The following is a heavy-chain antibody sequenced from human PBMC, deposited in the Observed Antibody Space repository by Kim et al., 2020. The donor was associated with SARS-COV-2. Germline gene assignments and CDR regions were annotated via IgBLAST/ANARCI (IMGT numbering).Heavy chain of an antibody. CDR1: GYTFTSYY. J-gene: IGHJ6*02. Sequence: ASVKVSCKASGYTFTSYYMHWVRQAPGQGLEWMGIINPSGGSTSYAQKFQGRVTMTRDTSTSTVYMELSSLRSEDTAVYYCARGPKAFVTMVRGVLMDVWGQGTTVTVSS. D-gene: IGHD3-10*01. CDR2: INPSGGST. CDR3: ARGPKAFVTMVRGVLMDV. V-gene: IGHV1-46*01.